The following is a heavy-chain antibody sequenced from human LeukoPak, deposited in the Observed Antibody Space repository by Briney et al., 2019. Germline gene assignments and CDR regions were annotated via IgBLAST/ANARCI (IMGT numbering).Heavy chain of an antibody. J-gene: IGHJ3*02. V-gene: IGHV3-23*01. CDR1: GFXXXXYA. CDR3: AIRYAFDI. Sequence: GFXXXXYAMSWVRQAPGKGLEWVSAISGSGGSTYYADSVKGRFTISRDNSKDTLYLQMNSLRAEDTAVYYCAIRYAFDIWGQGTMVTVSS. CDR2: ISGSGGST.